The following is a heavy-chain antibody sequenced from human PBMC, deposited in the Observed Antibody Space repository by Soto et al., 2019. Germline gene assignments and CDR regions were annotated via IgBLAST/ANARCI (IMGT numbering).Heavy chain of an antibody. J-gene: IGHJ4*02. CDR3: ARVNYGRMVGGY. D-gene: IGHD3-10*01. V-gene: IGHV1-18*01. CDR2: INTYNGDT. Sequence: QVQLVQSGAEVKKPGASVKVSCKASGYTFTSFGISWVRQAPGQGLEWMGWINTYNGDTNYAQKLQGRVTMTTDTSTSTAYMALRSLRSDDTAVYYCARVNYGRMVGGYWGQGTLVTVSS. CDR1: GYTFTSFG.